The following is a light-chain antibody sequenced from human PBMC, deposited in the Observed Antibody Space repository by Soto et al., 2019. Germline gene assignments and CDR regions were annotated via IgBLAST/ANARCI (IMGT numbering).Light chain of an antibody. J-gene: IGKJ4*01. V-gene: IGKV3-11*01. Sequence: EIVLTQSPATLSLSPGERATLSCRASQSVSSYLAWYQQKPGQAPRLLIYDASNRSSGIPARFSGSGAGTDFTLTITSLEHEEFAVYYCQQRSKEPLTFGGGTKLEIK. CDR1: QSVSSY. CDR2: DAS. CDR3: QQRSKEPLT.